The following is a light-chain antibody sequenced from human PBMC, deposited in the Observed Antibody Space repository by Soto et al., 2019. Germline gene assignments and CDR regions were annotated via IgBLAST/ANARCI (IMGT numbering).Light chain of an antibody. J-gene: IGKJ1*01. CDR3: QHYNSHSPWT. Sequence: EIQMTQSPSTLSATVGDRVTITCRASQSISSWLAWYQQKPGKAPKLLIYKASSVETGVPLRFSGSGSGTEFTLTISDLQPDDFATYYCQHYNSHSPWTFGQGTKVEI. V-gene: IGKV1-5*03. CDR1: QSISSW. CDR2: KAS.